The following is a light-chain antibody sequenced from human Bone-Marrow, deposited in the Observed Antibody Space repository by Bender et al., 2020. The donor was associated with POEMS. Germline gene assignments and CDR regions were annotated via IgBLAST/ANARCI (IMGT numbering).Light chain of an antibody. CDR1: YSDVGGYNL. V-gene: IGLV2-14*03. Sequence: QSALTQPASVSGSPGQSITISCTGTYSDVGGYNLVSWYQQYPGKAPKLMIYDVSTRPSGVSFRFSGSKSGNTASLTISALQAEDEADYYCSSYTSNRTWLFGGGTKLTVL. CDR2: DVS. J-gene: IGLJ3*02. CDR3: SSYTSNRTWL.